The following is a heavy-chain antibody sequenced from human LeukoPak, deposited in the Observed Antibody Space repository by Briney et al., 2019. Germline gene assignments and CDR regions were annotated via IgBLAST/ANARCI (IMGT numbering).Heavy chain of an antibody. CDR3: AGRSYDSSGYYLSY. CDR1: GFTFSTYG. V-gene: IGHV3-21*01. D-gene: IGHD3-22*01. Sequence: GGSLRLSCAASGFTFSTYGMNWVRLAPGRGLEWVSSISTSSSYIYYADSVKGRFTISRDSAKNSLYLQMNSLRAEDTAVYYCAGRSYDSSGYYLSYWGQGTLVTVSS. CDR2: ISTSSSYI. J-gene: IGHJ4*02.